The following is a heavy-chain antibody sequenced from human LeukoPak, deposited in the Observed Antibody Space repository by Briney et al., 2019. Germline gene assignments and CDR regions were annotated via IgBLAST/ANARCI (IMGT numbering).Heavy chain of an antibody. D-gene: IGHD6-19*01. CDR1: GFTFDDYA. CDR2: ISWNSGSI. CDR3: AREGGGIAVV. Sequence: GRSLRLSCAASGFTFDDYAMHWVRQAPGKGLEWVSGISWNSGSIGYADSVKGRFTISRDNAKNSLYLQMNSLRAEDTAVYYCAREGGGIAVVWGQGTLVTVSS. J-gene: IGHJ4*02. V-gene: IGHV3-9*01.